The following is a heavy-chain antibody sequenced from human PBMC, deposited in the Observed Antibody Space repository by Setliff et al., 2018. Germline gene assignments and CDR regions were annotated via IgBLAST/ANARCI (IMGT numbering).Heavy chain of an antibody. CDR1: GGSISSSSYY. Sequence: SETLSLTCTVSGGSISSSSYYWVWIRQPPGKGLEWIGEIYHSGSTNYNPSLKSRVTISVDTSKNQFSLKLSSVTAADTAVYYCARRNGEKLDPWGQGTLVTVSS. CDR3: ARRNGEKLDP. V-gene: IGHV4-39*07. J-gene: IGHJ5*02. CDR2: IYHSGST.